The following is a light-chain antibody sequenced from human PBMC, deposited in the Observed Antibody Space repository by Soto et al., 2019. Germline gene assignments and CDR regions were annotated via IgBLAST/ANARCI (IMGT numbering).Light chain of an antibody. CDR2: QDS. Sequence: SYELTQPPSVSVSPGQTASITCSGDKLGDKYACWYQQKPGQSPVPVIYQDSKRPSGIPERFSGSNSGNTATLTISGTQAMDEADYYCQAWDSSTAPVVFGGGTKLTVL. J-gene: IGLJ2*01. CDR1: KLGDKY. V-gene: IGLV3-1*01. CDR3: QAWDSSTAPVV.